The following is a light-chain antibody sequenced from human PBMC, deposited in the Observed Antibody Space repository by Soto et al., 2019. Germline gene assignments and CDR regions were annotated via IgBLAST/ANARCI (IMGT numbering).Light chain of an antibody. CDR2: AAS. CDR1: QSISSY. J-gene: IGKJ4*01. Sequence: DIQMTQSPSPLSASVGDRVTITSRASQSISSYLNWYQQKPGKAPKLLIYAASSLQSGVPSRFSGSGSGTDFTLTISSLQPEDFATYYCQQSYSTPLTFGGGTKVDIK. V-gene: IGKV1-39*01. CDR3: QQSYSTPLT.